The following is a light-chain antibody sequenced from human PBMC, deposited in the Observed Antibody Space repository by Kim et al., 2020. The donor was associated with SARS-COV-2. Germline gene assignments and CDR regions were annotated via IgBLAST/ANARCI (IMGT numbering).Light chain of an antibody. CDR3: CSYAGSYTL. Sequence: PGQSVTISCTGTSSDVGGYIYVSWYQQHPGKAPQLMIYDVSKRPAGVPDRFSGSKSGNTAPLTISGLQAEDEADYYCCSYAGSYTLFGGGTQLTVL. CDR1: SSDVGGYIY. CDR2: DVS. V-gene: IGLV2-11*01. J-gene: IGLJ2*01.